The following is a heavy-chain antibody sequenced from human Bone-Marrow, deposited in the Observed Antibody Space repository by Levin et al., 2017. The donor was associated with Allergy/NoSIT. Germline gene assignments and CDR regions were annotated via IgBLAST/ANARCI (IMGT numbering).Heavy chain of an antibody. CDR3: GRVRYSCDQVDY. V-gene: IGHV3-7*01. CDR1: GFSFDKYY. CDR2: MNPDGCGE. Sequence: SCAASGFSFDKYYINWVRQAPGKGLEWVANMNPDGCGESYADSMQGRFTISRDNARNSVYLQINSLRVEDTALYFCGRVRYSCDQVDYWGQGTLVTVSS. D-gene: IGHD2-21*01. J-gene: IGHJ4*02.